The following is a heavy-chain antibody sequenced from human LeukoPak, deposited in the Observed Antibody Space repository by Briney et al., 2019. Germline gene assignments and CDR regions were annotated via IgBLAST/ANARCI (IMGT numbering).Heavy chain of an antibody. D-gene: IGHD3-3*01. J-gene: IGHJ4*02. V-gene: IGHV3-23*01. CDR3: AKSTPYYDFWSGYGENSYYFDY. CDR2: ISGSGGST. Sequence: GGSLRLSCAASGFTFSSYAMSWVRQAPAKGLEWVSAISGSGGSTYYADSVKGRFTISRDNSKNTLYLQMNSLRAEDTAVYYCAKSTPYYDFWSGYGENSYYFDYWGQGTLVTVSS. CDR1: GFTFSSYA.